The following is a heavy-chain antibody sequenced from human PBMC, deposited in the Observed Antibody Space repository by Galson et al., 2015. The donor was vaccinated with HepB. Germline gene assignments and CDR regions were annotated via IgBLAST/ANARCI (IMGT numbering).Heavy chain of an antibody. V-gene: IGHV1-69*05. CDR1: GGTFSSYA. D-gene: IGHD3-10*01. J-gene: IGHJ5*02. CDR3: AATYGSGSYNWFDP. Sequence: SVKVSCKASGGTFSSYAISWVRQAPGQGLEWMGGIIPIFGTANYAQKFQGRVTITRDTSASAAYMELSSLRSEDTAVYYCAATYGSGSYNWFDPWGQGTLVTVSS. CDR2: IIPIFGTA.